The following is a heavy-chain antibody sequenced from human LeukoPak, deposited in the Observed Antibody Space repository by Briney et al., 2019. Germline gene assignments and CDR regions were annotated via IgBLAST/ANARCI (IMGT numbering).Heavy chain of an antibody. CDR2: ISSSGTYI. V-gene: IGHV3-21*01. J-gene: IGHJ4*02. Sequence: GGSLRLSCAPSVFTFSSYSMNWVRQAPWKGLEWVSSISSSGTYIFYADSVKGRFTISRDNAKNSLFLQMNSLRAEDTAIYYCARDPTADDYWGQGTLVTVSS. D-gene: IGHD2-2*01. CDR1: VFTFSSYS. CDR3: ARDPTADDY.